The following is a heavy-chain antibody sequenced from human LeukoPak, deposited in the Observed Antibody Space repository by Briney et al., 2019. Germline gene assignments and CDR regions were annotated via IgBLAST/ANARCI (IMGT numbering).Heavy chain of an antibody. CDR1: RLTVGSNY. CDR2: IYSGGST. D-gene: IGHD5-18*01. CDR3: AGERYTYGVNWCDP. V-gene: IGHV3-66*01. Sequence: GGSLRLSCAAYRLTVGSNYMSWVRQAPGKGLEWVSVIYSGGSTYYADSVKGRFTISRDNSKNTLYLQMNTLLCIDMALIYCAGERYTYGVNWCDPWGQGTLVTVSS. J-gene: IGHJ5*02.